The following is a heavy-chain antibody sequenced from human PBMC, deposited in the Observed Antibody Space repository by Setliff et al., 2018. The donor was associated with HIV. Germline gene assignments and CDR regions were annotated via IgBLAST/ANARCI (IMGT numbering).Heavy chain of an antibody. Sequence: TLSLTCTVSAASIRNSYWTWIRQPAGRGLEWIGRIYPSGTINYNPSLKSRVTMSVDTSKNQFSLRLTSVSAADTALYYCAGSTGATKGSWFEPWGQGTLVTVSS. CDR2: IYPSGTI. D-gene: IGHD1-26*01. V-gene: IGHV4-4*07. CDR1: AASIRNSY. CDR3: AGSTGATKGSWFEP. J-gene: IGHJ5*02.